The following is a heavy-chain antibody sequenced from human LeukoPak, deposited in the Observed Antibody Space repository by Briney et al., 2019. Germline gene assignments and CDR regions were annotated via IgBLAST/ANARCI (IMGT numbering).Heavy chain of an antibody. V-gene: IGHV4-39*01. D-gene: IGHD3-9*01. CDR2: IYYSGST. CDR3: ARHRTDYDILTGYYRWFDP. Sequence: SETLSLTCTVSGGSISSSSYYWGWIRQPPGKGLEWIGSIYYSGSTYYNPSLKSRVTISVDTSKNQFSLKLSSVTAADTAVYYCARHRTDYDILTGYYRWFDPWGQGTLVTVSS. J-gene: IGHJ5*02. CDR1: GGSISSSSYY.